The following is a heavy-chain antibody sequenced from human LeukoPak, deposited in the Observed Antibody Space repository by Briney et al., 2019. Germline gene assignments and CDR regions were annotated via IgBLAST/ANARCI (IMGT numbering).Heavy chain of an antibody. Sequence: GGSLRLSCAASGFTFSSYGMHWVRQAPGKGLEWVAVILSDGSKEFYTDSVKGRFTISRDNSKNSLYLQMNSLRAEDTAVYYCARDVTPGTKWGQGTLVTVSS. V-gene: IGHV3-33*01. J-gene: IGHJ4*02. CDR2: ILSDGSKE. CDR3: ARDVTPGTK. D-gene: IGHD1-7*01. CDR1: GFTFSSYG.